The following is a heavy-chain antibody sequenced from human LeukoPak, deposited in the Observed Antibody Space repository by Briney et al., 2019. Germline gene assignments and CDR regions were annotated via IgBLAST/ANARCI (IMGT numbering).Heavy chain of an antibody. V-gene: IGHV4-34*01. CDR2: INHSGST. J-gene: IGHJ5*02. D-gene: IGHD3-22*01. Sequence: SETLSLTCAVYGGSFSGYYWSWIRQPPGKGLEWIGEINHSGSTSYNPSLKSRVTISVDTSKNQFSLKLSSVTAADTAVYYCARSTYYYDSSGYLAWGQGTLVTVSS. CDR3: ARSTYYYDSSGYLA. CDR1: GGSFSGYY.